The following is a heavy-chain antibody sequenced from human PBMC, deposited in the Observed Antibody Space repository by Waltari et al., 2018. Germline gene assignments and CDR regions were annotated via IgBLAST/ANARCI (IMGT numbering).Heavy chain of an antibody. CDR3: ARHSYSSGWYQDWFDP. CDR2: INHSGST. V-gene: IGHV4-34*01. D-gene: IGHD6-19*01. J-gene: IGHJ5*02. CDR1: GGSFSGYY. Sequence: QVQLQQWGAGLLKPSETLSLTCAVYGGSFSGYYWSWIRQPPGKGLEWIGEINHSGSTNYNPSLKSRITISVDTSKSQFSLKLSSVTAADTAVYYCARHSYSSGWYQDWFDPWGQGTLVTVSS.